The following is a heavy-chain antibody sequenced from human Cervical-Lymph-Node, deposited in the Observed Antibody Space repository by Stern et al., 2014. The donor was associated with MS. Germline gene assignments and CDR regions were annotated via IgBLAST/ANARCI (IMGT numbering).Heavy chain of an antibody. Sequence: VQLVESGPGLVKPSETLSLTCTVSGGSISSYYWSWIRQPPGKGLEWIGYIYYSGSTNYNPSLKSRVTISVDTSKNQFSLKLSSVTAADTAVYYCARDSQFWFDPWGQGTLVTVSS. J-gene: IGHJ5*02. V-gene: IGHV4-59*01. CDR1: GGSISSYY. CDR3: ARDSQFWFDP. CDR2: IYYSGST.